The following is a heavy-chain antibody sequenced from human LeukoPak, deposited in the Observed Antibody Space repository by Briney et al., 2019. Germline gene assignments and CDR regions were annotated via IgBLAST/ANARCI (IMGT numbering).Heavy chain of an antibody. V-gene: IGHV3-43*02. CDR1: GFTFDDYV. J-gene: IGHJ4*02. D-gene: IGHD6-13*01. Sequence: GGSLRLSCAASGFTFDDYVMHWVRQVPGKGLEWVALINGDGFSTYYADSVKGRFTISRDNSKNSLYLQMNSLRSEDTALYYCGEDFSSSWYIYYWGQGTLVTVSS. CDR2: INGDGFST. CDR3: GEDFSSSWYIYY.